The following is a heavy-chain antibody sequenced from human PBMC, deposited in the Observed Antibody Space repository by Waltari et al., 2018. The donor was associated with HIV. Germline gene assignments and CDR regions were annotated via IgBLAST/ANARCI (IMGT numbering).Heavy chain of an antibody. CDR3: AKDVRYWDGLFYVGHDAFDV. Sequence: QVQLVESGGGVVPPGRSLRLSCAASGFTFNTYAMHWVRQAPGKGLEWGADVSYDGSDKHYADSVKGRFTISRDNAKNTVYLQLSSLRAEDTAAYYCAKDVRYWDGLFYVGHDAFDVWGQGTMVTVSS. D-gene: IGHD3-3*01. J-gene: IGHJ3*01. CDR2: VSYDGSDK. V-gene: IGHV3-30-3*02. CDR1: GFTFNTYA.